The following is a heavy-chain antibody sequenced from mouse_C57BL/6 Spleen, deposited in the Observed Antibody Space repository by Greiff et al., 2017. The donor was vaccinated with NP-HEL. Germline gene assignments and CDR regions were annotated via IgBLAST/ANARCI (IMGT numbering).Heavy chain of an antibody. J-gene: IGHJ3*01. CDR2: ILPGSGST. CDR1: GYTFTGYW. V-gene: IGHV1-9*01. CDR3: AKGGVYGYDDAY. D-gene: IGHD2-2*01. Sequence: VQLQQSGAELMKPGASVKLSCKATGYTFTGYWIEWVKQRPGHGLEWIGEILPGSGSTNYNEKFKGKATFTADTASNTAYMQLSSLTTRDSAIYYCAKGGVYGYDDAYWGQGTLVTVSA.